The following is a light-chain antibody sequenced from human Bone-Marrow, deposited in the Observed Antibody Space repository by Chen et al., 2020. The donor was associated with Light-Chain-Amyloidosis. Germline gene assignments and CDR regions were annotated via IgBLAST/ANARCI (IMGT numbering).Light chain of an antibody. CDR3: CSYGGRFSLM. CDR1: YSDVGSHNF. J-gene: IGLJ3*02. CDR2: GVN. Sequence: QSALTQPASLAGSPGQSVTIACTGSYSDVGSHNFVSWYQLHPGRAPKLILYGVNNRPSGVSGRFSGSKTDNTASLTISGLLGEDEADYYCCSYGGRFSLMFGGGTRLTVL. V-gene: IGLV2-23*02.